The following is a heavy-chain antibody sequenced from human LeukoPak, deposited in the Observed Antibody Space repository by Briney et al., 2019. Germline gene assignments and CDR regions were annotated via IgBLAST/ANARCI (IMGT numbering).Heavy chain of an antibody. D-gene: IGHD6-13*01. Sequence: GASVKVSCKASGYTFTSYDINWVRQATGQGLEWMGWMNPNSGNTGYAQKFQGRVTITRNTSISTAYMELSSLRSEDTAVYYCARSIAAAGTGIDYWGQGTLVTVSS. CDR2: MNPNSGNT. J-gene: IGHJ4*02. CDR3: ARSIAAAGTGIDY. V-gene: IGHV1-8*03. CDR1: GYTFTSYD.